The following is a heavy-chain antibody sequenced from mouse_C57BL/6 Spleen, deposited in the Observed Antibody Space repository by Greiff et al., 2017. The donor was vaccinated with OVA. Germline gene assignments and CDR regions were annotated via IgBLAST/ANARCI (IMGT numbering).Heavy chain of an antibody. D-gene: IGHD2-4*01. CDR2: IRSKSNNYAT. V-gene: IGHV10-1*01. CDR1: GFSFNTYA. J-gene: IGHJ4*01. Sequence: EVKLVESGGGLVQPKGSLKLSCAASGFSFNTYAMNWVRQAPGKGLEWVARIRSKSNNYATYYADSVKDRFTISRDDSESMLYLQMNNLKTEDTAMYYCVMFYDYDGVDYWGQGTSVTVSS. CDR3: VMFYDYDGVDY.